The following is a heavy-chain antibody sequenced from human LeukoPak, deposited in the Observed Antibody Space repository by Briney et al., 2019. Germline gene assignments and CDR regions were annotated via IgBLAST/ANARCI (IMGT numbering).Heavy chain of an antibody. CDR1: GFTFSSYA. CDR3: ARGTAFGI. V-gene: IGHV3-23*01. CDR2: LSGSGAGT. J-gene: IGHJ3*02. Sequence: GGSLRLSCAATGFTFSSYAVSWVRQAPGKGLEWVSSLSGSGAGTYYADSVKGRFTISRDSSKNTLYLQMDSLRAEDTAVYYCARGTAFGIWGQGTMVTVSS.